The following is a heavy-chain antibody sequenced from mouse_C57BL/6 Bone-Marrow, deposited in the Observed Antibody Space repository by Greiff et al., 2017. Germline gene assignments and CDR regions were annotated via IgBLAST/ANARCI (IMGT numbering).Heavy chain of an antibody. D-gene: IGHD1-1*01. J-gene: IGHJ3*01. V-gene: IGHV1-64*01. Sequence: QVQLQQSGAELVKPGASVKLSCKASGYTFTSYWMHWVKQRPGQGLEWIGMIHPNSGSTNYNEKFKSKATLTVDKSSSTAYMQLSSLTSEDSAVYYCARPRYDSSPDWFAYWGQGTLVTVSA. CDR2: IHPNSGST. CDR1: GYTFTSYW. CDR3: ARPRYDSSPDWFAY.